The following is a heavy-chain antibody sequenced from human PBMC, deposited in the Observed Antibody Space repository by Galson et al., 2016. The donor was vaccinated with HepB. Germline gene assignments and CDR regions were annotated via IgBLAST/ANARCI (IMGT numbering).Heavy chain of an antibody. D-gene: IGHD3-10*01. CDR3: AKVSGRGGVNWFDP. Sequence: SCKASGYTFTGYYMHWVRQAPGQGLEWMGYINPNSGGADYAQKFQGRVTMTRDTSINTVYMELRRLRPDDTAVYYCAKVSGRGGVNWFDPWGQGTLVTVSS. V-gene: IGHV1-2*02. CDR2: INPNSGGA. CDR1: GYTFTGYY. J-gene: IGHJ5*02.